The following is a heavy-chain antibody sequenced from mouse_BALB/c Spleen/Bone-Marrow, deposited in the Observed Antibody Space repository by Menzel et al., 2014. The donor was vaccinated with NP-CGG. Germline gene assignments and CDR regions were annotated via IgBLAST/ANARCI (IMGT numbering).Heavy chain of an antibody. CDR1: GYTFXSHW. J-gene: IGHJ2*01. Sequence: VKLVESGAELVKPGTSVKMSCKASGYTFXSHWMHWVKQRPGQGLEWIGDIYPGTNSTNYNEKFKTKATLTVDTSSSTAYMQLSSPTSEDSAVYYCAREEDFFDYWGQGTTLTVSS. V-gene: IGHV1-55*01. CDR2: IYPGTNST. CDR3: AREEDFFDY.